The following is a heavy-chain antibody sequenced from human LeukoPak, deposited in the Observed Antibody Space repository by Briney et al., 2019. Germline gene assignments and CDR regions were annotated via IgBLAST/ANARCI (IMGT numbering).Heavy chain of an antibody. CDR1: GFTFSSYG. CDR2: ISYDGSNK. V-gene: IGHV3-30*18. Sequence: GRSLRLSCAASGFTFSSYGMHWVRQAPGKGLEWVAVISYDGSNKYYADSVKGRFTISRDNSKNTLYLQMNSLRAEDTAVYYCAKDQERIAVAGTVDYWGQGTLVTVSS. D-gene: IGHD6-19*01. J-gene: IGHJ4*02. CDR3: AKDQERIAVAGTVDY.